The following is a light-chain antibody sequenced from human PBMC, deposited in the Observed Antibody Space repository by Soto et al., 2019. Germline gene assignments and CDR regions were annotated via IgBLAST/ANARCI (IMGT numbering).Light chain of an antibody. V-gene: IGLV2-14*01. CDR2: DVS. CDR3: SSYTSSSLYV. J-gene: IGLJ1*01. CDR1: SSGVGGYNY. Sequence: QSALTQPASVSGSPGQSITISCTGTSSGVGGYNYVSWYQQHPGKAPKLMIYDVSNRPSGVSNRFSGSKSGNTASLTNSGLQAEDEADYYCSSYTSSSLYVFGTGTKLTVL.